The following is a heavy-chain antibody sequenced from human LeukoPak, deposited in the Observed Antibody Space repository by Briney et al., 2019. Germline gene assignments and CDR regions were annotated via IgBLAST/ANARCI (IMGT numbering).Heavy chain of an antibody. Sequence: PGGSLRLSCAASGFTFSRYSRNWVRQAPGKGLEWVSSISSGSSYIYYADSVKGRFTISRDNAKNSLYLQMNSLRAEDTAVYYCAGDYYGSGSYYTPPDYWGQGTLVTVSS. CDR3: AGDYYGSGSYYTPPDY. CDR1: GFTFSRYS. J-gene: IGHJ4*02. V-gene: IGHV3-21*01. D-gene: IGHD3-10*01. CDR2: ISSGSSYI.